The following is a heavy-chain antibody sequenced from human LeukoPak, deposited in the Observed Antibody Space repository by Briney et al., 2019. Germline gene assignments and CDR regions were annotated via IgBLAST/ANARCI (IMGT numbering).Heavy chain of an antibody. V-gene: IGHV4-59*01. D-gene: IGHD3-22*01. J-gene: IGHJ3*02. CDR1: GGSISSYY. CDR2: IYYSGST. CDR3: ARLLDNDSSGDPDTFDM. Sequence: SSETLSLTCTVSGGSISSYYWSWIRQPPGKGLEWIGYIYYSGSTNYNPSLKSRVTISVDTSKNHFSLKLTSVTAADTAVYYCARLLDNDSSGDPDTFDMWGQGTMVTVSS.